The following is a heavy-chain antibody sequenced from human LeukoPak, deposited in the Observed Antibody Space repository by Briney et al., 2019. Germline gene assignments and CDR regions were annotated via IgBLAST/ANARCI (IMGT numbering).Heavy chain of an antibody. CDR1: GFTFSTYA. D-gene: IGHD6-13*01. J-gene: IGHJ4*02. CDR3: AKPQYDSSWYYFDY. V-gene: IGHV3-23*01. Sequence: GGSLRLSCAASGFTFSTYAMSWVRQAPGKGLEWVSTISGNGVSTYYANSVKGRFTISRDNSKNTLWLQMNSLRAEDTALYYCAKPQYDSSWYYFDYWGQGTLVSVSS. CDR2: ISGNGVST.